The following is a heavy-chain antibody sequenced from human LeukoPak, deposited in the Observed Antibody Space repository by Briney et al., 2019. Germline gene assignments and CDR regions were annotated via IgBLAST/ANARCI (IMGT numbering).Heavy chain of an antibody. CDR2: INHSGST. CDR1: GGSFSGYY. V-gene: IGHV4-34*01. CDR3: ARGLSRGYFDY. J-gene: IGHJ4*02. D-gene: IGHD3-10*01. Sequence: SETLSLTCAVYGGSFSGYYWSWTRQPPGKGLEWIGEINHSGSTNYNPSLKSRVTISVDTSKNQFSLKLSSVTAADTAVYYCARGLSRGYFDYWGQGTLVTVSS.